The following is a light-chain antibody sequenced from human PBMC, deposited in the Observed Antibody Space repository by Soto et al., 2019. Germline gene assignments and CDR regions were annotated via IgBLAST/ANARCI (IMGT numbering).Light chain of an antibody. J-gene: IGLJ2*01. V-gene: IGLV2-14*03. CDR1: NSDVGGYNY. CDR3: NSYTSSSTHVV. Sequence: QSALTQPASVSGSPGQSITISCTGTNSDVGGYNYVSWYQHHTGKAPKLMIYDVNNRPSGVSNRFSGSKSGNTASLTISGLQDEDEADYYCNSYTSSSTHVVFGGGTTLTVL. CDR2: DVN.